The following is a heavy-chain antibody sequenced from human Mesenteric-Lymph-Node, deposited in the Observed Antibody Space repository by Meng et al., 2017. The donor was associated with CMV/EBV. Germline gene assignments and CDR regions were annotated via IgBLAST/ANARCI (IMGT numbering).Heavy chain of an antibody. Sequence: SVKVSCKTSGYTFTGFYVNWVRQAPGQGLEWMGGIIPIFGTANYAQKFQGRVTITTDESTSTAYMELSSLRSEDTAVYYCARGDDSSGYYSFGIDYWGQGTLVTVSS. V-gene: IGHV1-69*05. CDR2: IIPIFGTA. CDR3: ARGDDSSGYYSFGIDY. J-gene: IGHJ4*02. D-gene: IGHD3-22*01. CDR1: GYTFTGFY.